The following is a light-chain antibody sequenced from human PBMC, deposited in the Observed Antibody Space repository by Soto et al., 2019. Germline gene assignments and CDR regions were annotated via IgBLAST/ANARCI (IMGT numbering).Light chain of an antibody. CDR1: QSVSNW. V-gene: IGKV1-5*03. Sequence: DIQMTQSPYTLSAFVGERVTITCGASQSVSNWLAWYQQKPGKAPRLLISKASTLESGVPSRFSGSGSGTEFTLSISSLQPEDFTTYYCQQYRSASTIGQGTKLEIK. CDR2: KAS. J-gene: IGKJ2*02. CDR3: QQYRSAST.